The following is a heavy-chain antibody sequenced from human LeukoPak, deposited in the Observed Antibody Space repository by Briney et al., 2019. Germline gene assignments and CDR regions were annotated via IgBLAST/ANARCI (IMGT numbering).Heavy chain of an antibody. J-gene: IGHJ4*02. CDR3: ATPTAGTWHFDY. Sequence: PGGSLRLSCEASGFTLSTYSMNWVRQAPGKGLEWVANIKQDASERYYVDFVKGRFTISRDNAKNSLYLQMNSLRAEDTAVYYCATPTAGTWHFDYWGQGTLVTVSS. V-gene: IGHV3-7*01. D-gene: IGHD1-1*01. CDR2: IKQDASER. CDR1: GFTLSTYS.